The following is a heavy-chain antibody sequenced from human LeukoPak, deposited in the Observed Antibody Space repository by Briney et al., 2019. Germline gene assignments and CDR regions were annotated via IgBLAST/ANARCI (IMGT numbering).Heavy chain of an antibody. CDR2: IYHSGST. D-gene: IGHD6-6*01. CDR1: GGSISSGGYY. Sequence: PSETLSLTCTVSGGSISSGGYYWSWIRQPPGKGPEWIGYIYHSGSTYYNSSLKSRVTISVDRSKNQFSLKLSSVTAADTAVYYCARRGTAARPNYYYYMDVWGKGTTVTVSS. CDR3: ARRGTAARPNYYYYMDV. J-gene: IGHJ6*03. V-gene: IGHV4-30-2*01.